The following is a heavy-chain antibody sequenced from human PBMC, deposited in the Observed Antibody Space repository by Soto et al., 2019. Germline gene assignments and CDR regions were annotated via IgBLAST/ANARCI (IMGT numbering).Heavy chain of an antibody. J-gene: IGHJ4*02. CDR1: GYTSTSYY. D-gene: IGHD3-22*01. CDR3: ARVRRSSGYYYGY. CDR2: INPSGGST. Sequence: ASVKVSCKASGYTSTSYYMHWVRQAPGQGLEWMGIINPSGGSTSCAQKFQGRVTMTRDTSTSTVYMELSSLGSEDTAVYYCARVRRSSGYYYGYWGQGTPVTVSS. V-gene: IGHV1-46*01.